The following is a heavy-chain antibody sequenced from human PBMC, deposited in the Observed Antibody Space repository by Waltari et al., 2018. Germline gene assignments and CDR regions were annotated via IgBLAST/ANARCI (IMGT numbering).Heavy chain of an antibody. J-gene: IGHJ4*02. Sequence: QVQLQESGPGLVKPSETLSLTCTVSGGSISSHYWSWIRQPPGKGLEWIGYIYYSGSTNYNPSRKSRVTISVDTSKNQFSLKLSSVTAADTAVYYCASGFFDYWGQGTLVTVSS. CDR1: GGSISSHY. V-gene: IGHV4-59*11. CDR3: ASGFFDY. CDR2: IYYSGST.